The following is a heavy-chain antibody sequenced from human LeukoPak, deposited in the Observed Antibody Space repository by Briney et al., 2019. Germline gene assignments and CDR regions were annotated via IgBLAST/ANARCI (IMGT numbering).Heavy chain of an antibody. D-gene: IGHD6-13*01. CDR1: GYSFTNYW. CDR3: ARGTADFDGFDI. J-gene: IGHJ3*02. V-gene: IGHV5-51*01. CDR2: IYPGDSDT. Sequence: GESLKISCKGSGYSFTNYWIAWVRQLPGKGLEWMGIIYPGDSDTKYSPSFQGQVTTSADKSISTAYLQWSSLKASDTAMYYCARGTADFDGFDIWGQGTMVTVSS.